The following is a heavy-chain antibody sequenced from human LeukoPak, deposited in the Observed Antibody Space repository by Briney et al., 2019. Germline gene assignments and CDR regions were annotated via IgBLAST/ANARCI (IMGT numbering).Heavy chain of an antibody. D-gene: IGHD2-15*01. V-gene: IGHV7-4-1*02. CDR1: GYTFTTYA. CDR2: INTNTGNP. CDR3: ARAELSCSGSTCFSY. Sequence: ASVKVSCKASGYTFTTYAINWVRQAPGQGLEWMGWINTNTGNPTYAQGFTGQFVFSLDTSVSTAYLQIRSLRAEDIAVYYCARAELSCSGSTCFSYWGQGTLVTVSS. J-gene: IGHJ4*02.